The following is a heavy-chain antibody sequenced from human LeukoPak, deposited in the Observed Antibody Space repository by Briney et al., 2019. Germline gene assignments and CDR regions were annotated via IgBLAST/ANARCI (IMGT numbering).Heavy chain of an antibody. V-gene: IGHV4-38-2*01. J-gene: IGHJ4*02. CDR2: IFHGESS. CDR3: ARLKGSWSIDY. D-gene: IGHD6-13*01. CDR1: GYSISSGYY. Sequence: PSETLSLTCAVSGYSISSGYYWGWIRQRPGKGLEWIGNIFHGESSYLNPSLKSRITISVDTSKNRFSLKLTSVTAADTAVYYCARLKGSWSIDYWGQGTLVTVSS.